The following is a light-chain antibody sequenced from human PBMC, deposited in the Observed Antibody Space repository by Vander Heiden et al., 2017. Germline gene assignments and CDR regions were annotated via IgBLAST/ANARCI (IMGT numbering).Light chain of an antibody. CDR2: WAS. V-gene: IGKV4-1*01. J-gene: IGKJ3*01. Sequence: DIVMTQSPDSLAVSLGERATLNCKSSQSVLYSSNNENYLSWYQQKPGQPPKLLIYWASTRESGVPDRCSGSGSGTDFTLTISGLQAEDVAVYYCQQYYTTPHTFGPGTKVVIK. CDR3: QQYYTTPHT. CDR1: QSVLYSSNNENY.